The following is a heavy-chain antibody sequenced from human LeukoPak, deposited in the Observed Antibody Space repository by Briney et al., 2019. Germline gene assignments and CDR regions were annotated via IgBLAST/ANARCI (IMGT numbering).Heavy chain of an antibody. J-gene: IGHJ4*02. D-gene: IGHD2-2*01. V-gene: IGHV1-69*04. CDR3: ARVWVGHCSSTSCYYFDY. CDR2: IIPILVIA. CDR1: GGTFSSYA. Sequence: GSSVKVSCKASGGTFSSYAISWVRQAPGQGLEWMGRIIPILVIANYAQKFQGRVTITADKSTSTAYMELSSLRSEDTAVYYCARVWVGHCSSTSCYYFDYWGQGTLVTVSS.